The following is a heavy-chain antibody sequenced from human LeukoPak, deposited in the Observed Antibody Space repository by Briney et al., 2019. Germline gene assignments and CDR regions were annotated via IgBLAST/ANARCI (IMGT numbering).Heavy chain of an antibody. CDR1: GYTFTSYG. V-gene: IGHV1-18*01. CDR2: ISAYNGNT. D-gene: IGHD1-26*01. CDR3: ARAYSGSYYYY. J-gene: IGHJ4*02. Sequence: GASVTVSCKASGYTFTSYGISWVRQAPGQGLEWMGWISAYNGNTDYAQKFQGRVTMTTDTSTSTAYMEVRSLRSDDTAVYYCARAYSGSYYYYWGQGTLVTVSP.